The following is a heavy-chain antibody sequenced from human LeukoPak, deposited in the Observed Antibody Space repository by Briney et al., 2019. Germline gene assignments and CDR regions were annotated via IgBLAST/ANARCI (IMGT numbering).Heavy chain of an antibody. Sequence: PSETLSLTCTVSGGSISSGDYYWSWIRQPPGKGLEWIGYIYYSGSTYYNPSLKSRVTISVDTSKNQFSLKLSSVTAADTAVYYCARGGATTVTDHWYNWFDPWGQGTLVTVSS. D-gene: IGHD4-17*01. CDR2: IYYSGST. V-gene: IGHV4-30-4*01. J-gene: IGHJ5*02. CDR1: GGSISSGDYY. CDR3: ARGGATTVTDHWYNWFDP.